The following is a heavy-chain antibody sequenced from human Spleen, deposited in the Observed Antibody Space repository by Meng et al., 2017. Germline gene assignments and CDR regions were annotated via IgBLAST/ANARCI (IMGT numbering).Heavy chain of an antibody. CDR3: ARGPTTMAHDFDY. Sequence: QEQSQQWGAGLFKPSETLSLTCVVSGGSFSDYYWSWIRQPPGKGLEWIGEINHSGSTNYNPSLESRATISVDTSQNNLSLKLSSVTAADSAVYYCARGPTTMAHDFDYWGQGTLVTVSS. CDR1: GGSFSDYY. D-gene: IGHD4-11*01. CDR2: INHSGST. J-gene: IGHJ4*02. V-gene: IGHV4-34*01.